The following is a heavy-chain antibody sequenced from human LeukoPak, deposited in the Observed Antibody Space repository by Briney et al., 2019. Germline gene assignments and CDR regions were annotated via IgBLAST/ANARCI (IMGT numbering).Heavy chain of an antibody. CDR1: SASITSSPYF. J-gene: IGHJ5*02. CDR2: ISYSGTT. D-gene: IGHD3-10*01. Sequence: SETLSLTCTVSSASITSSPYFWGWIRQSPGKGLEWIGSISYSGTTYYNPSLKSRVTISVDTSKNHFSLKLSSVTAADTAVYYCARFSHVGLGVWFDPWGQGTLVTVSS. V-gene: IGHV4-39*02. CDR3: ARFSHVGLGVWFDP.